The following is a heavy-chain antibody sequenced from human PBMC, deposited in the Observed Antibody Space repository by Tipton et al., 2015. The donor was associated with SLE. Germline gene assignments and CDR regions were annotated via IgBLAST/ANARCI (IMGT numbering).Heavy chain of an antibody. V-gene: IGHV4-59*01. CDR2: IYYSGST. Sequence: TLSLTCTVSGGSISSYYWSWIRQPPGKGLEWIGYIYYSGSTNYNPSLKSRVTISVGTSKNQFSLKLSSVTAADTAVYYCARGKGYCSSTSCYAYYYYMDVWGKGTTVTVSS. CDR3: ARGKGYCSSTSCYAYYYYMDV. CDR1: GGSISSYY. J-gene: IGHJ6*03. D-gene: IGHD2-2*01.